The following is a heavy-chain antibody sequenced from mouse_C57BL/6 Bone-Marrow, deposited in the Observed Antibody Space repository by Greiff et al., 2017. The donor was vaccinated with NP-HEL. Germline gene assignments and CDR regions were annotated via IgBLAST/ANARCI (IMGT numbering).Heavy chain of an antibody. CDR3: ARHSDYYGSSPYFDY. J-gene: IGHJ2*01. CDR2: ISSGGTYT. CDR1: GFTFSRYS. D-gene: IGHD1-1*01. V-gene: IGHV5-9-3*01. Sequence: EVKLMESGGGFVKPGGSLRLSCAASGFTFSRYSMSWVRQTPKKRLEWVATISSGGTYTYYPDSVKGRFTISRDSGKNTLYLQMSSLRSEDTAMYYCARHSDYYGSSPYFDYWGQGTTLTVSS.